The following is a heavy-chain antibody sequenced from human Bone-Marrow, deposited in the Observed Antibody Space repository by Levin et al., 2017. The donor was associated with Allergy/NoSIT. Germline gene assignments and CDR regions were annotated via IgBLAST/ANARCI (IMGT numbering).Heavy chain of an antibody. V-gene: IGHV4-34*01. CDR2: INHSGST. J-gene: IGHJ4*02. CDR3: ARGPVLLWFGELFLY. D-gene: IGHD3-10*01. Sequence: SQTLSLTCAVYVWSFSGYYWSLIRQPPGKGLEWIVEINHSGSTNYNPSLKSRVTISVDTSKNQFSLKLSSVTAADTAVYYCARGPVLLWFGELFLYWGQGTLVTVSS. CDR1: VWSFSGYY.